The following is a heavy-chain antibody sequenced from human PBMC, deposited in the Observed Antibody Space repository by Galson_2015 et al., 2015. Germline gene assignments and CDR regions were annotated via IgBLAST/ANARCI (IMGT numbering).Heavy chain of an antibody. CDR2: ISSSSSYI. CDR1: GFTFSSYS. Sequence: SLRLSCAASGFTFSSYSMNWVRQAPGKGLEWVSSISSSSSYIYYADSVKGRFTISRDNAKNSLYLQMNSLRAEDTAVYYCARAWGSGGGYTEHWGQGTLVTVSS. J-gene: IGHJ4*02. V-gene: IGHV3-21*01. D-gene: IGHD2-2*02. CDR3: ARAWGSGGGYTEH.